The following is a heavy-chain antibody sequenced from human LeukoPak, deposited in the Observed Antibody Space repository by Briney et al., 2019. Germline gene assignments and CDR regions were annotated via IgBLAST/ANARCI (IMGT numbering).Heavy chain of an antibody. D-gene: IGHD5-24*01. J-gene: IGHJ3*02. Sequence: GASVKVSCKASGYTFTSYDINWVRQATGQGLEWMGWMNPNSGNTGYAQKFQGRVTMTRNTSISTAYMELSSLRSEDTAVYYCARVVPRWLQQPLDCFDIWGQGTMVTVSS. V-gene: IGHV1-8*01. CDR3: ARVVPRWLQQPLDCFDI. CDR1: GYTFTSYD. CDR2: MNPNSGNT.